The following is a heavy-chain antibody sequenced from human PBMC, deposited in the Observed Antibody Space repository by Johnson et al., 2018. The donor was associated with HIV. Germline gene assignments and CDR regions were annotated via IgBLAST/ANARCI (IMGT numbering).Heavy chain of an antibody. CDR2: ISGSGGYT. V-gene: IGHV3-11*06. J-gene: IGHJ3*01. Sequence: QVQLVESGGGLVKPGGSLRLSCAASGFTFSDYYMSWIRQAPGKGLEWVSAISGSGGYTYYADSVKGRLTISRDNARNTMFVQMKSLRAEDTAVYYCARSGPNWAFDFWGQGTMVTVSS. CDR3: ARSGPNWAFDF. D-gene: IGHD1-1*01. CDR1: GFTFSDYY.